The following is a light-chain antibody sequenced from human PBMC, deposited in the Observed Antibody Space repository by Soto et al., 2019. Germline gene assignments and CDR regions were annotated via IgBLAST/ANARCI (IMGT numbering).Light chain of an antibody. V-gene: IGKV3-20*01. CDR1: QSISSSY. J-gene: IGKJ3*01. Sequence: DIVLTQSPCTLSLSPGERVTLSCRASQSISSSYLAWHQQKPGQAPRLLVYGASSMATGIPDRFSGSGSGTDFTLTISTLEPEDFAVYYCQQYGSSLFTFGPGTKVDIK. CDR3: QQYGSSLFT. CDR2: GAS.